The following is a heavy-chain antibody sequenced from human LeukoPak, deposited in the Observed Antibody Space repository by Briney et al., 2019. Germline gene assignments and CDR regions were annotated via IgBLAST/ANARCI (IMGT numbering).Heavy chain of an antibody. CDR2: ISGSGGST. D-gene: IGHD6-6*01. CDR3: ARGFGSSIPYSYYYYLDV. J-gene: IGHJ6*03. V-gene: IGHV3-23*01. Sequence: ESGGSLRLACAAPGFTFSSYGMSWVRQAPGKGLEWVSAISGSGGSTYYADSVKGRFTIFRDNAKNSLYLQMNSLRAEDDTAAYYCARGFGSSIPYSYYYYLDVWGKGTTVTVSS. CDR1: GFTFSSYG.